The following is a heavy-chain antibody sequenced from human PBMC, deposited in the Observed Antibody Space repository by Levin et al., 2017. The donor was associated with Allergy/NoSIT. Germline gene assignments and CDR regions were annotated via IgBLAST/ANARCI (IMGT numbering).Heavy chain of an antibody. V-gene: IGHV4-59*01. CDR1: GGSISSYY. D-gene: IGHD7-27*01. CDR3: ARGHGWGRLPTLDY. J-gene: IGHJ4*02. CDR2: IYYSGST. Sequence: SETLSLTCTVSGGSISSYYWSWIRQPPGKGLEWIGYIYYSGSTNYNPSLKSRVTISVDTSKNQFSLKLSSVTAADTAVYYCARGHGWGRLPTLDYWGQGTLVTVSS.